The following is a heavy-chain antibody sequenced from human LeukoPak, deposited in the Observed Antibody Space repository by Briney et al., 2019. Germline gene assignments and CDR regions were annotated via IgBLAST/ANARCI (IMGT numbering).Heavy chain of an antibody. CDR3: ARFSAEMATMDY. D-gene: IGHD5-24*01. Sequence: SETLSLTRAVYGGSFSGYYWSWIRQPPGKGLEWIGEINHSGSTNYNPSLKSRVTISVDTSKNQFSLKLSSVTAADTAVYYCARFSAEMATMDYWGQGTLVTVSS. J-gene: IGHJ4*02. V-gene: IGHV4-34*01. CDR2: INHSGST. CDR1: GGSFSGYY.